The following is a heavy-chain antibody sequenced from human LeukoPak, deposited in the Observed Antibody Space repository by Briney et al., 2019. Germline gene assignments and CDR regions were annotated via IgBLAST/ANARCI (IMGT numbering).Heavy chain of an antibody. D-gene: IGHD5-18*01. CDR1: GFTFSSYE. CDR2: ISSSGNTM. J-gene: IGHJ4*02. CDR3: ARGGRGIQLWYFDY. Sequence: PGGSLRLSCAASGFTFSSYEMNWVRQAPGKGLEWVSYISSSGNTMHYADSVKGRFTISRDNAKNSLYLQMNGLRAEDTAVYYCARGGRGIQLWYFDYWGQGTLVTVSS. V-gene: IGHV3-48*03.